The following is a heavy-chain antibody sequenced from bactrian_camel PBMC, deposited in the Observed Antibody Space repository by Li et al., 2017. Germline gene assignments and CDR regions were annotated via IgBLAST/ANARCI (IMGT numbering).Heavy chain of an antibody. CDR1: GFTFSSYD. V-gene: IGHV3S6*01. Sequence: HVQLVESGGGLVQPGGSLRLACEGSGFTFSSYDMNWVRQAPGKGLEWVSKIADSGWATYYLDSVKGRFTISRENAKNALYLQLNNLETEDTAVYYCTNRGMSTEYSDNYWGQGTQVTVS. CDR2: IADSGWAT. D-gene: IGHD6*01. CDR3: TNRGMSTEYSDNY. J-gene: IGHJ4*01.